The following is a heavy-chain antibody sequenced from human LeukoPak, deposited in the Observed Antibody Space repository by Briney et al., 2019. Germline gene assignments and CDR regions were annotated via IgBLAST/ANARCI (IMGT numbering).Heavy chain of an antibody. J-gene: IGHJ4*02. V-gene: IGHV1-2*02. CDR3: ARDRTVAGSNYFDY. CDR2: INPNSGGT. CDR1: GVTFTGYY. D-gene: IGHD6-19*01. Sequence: GSSVKVSCKASGVTFTGYYIHWVRQAPGQGLEWMGWINPNSGGTNYAQKFQGRVTMTRDTSISTAYMELSRLRSDDTAVFYCARDRTVAGSNYFDYWGQGTLVTVSS.